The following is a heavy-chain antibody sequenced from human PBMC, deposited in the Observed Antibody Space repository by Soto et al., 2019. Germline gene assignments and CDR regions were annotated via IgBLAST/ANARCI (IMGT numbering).Heavy chain of an antibody. V-gene: IGHV3-30*03. CDR2: ISYDGSDK. CDR1: GFTFSSYG. D-gene: IGHD5-12*01. Sequence: PGGSLRLSCAASGFTFSSYGMHWVRQAPGKGLEWVAVISYDGSDKYYADSVKGRFTISRDNSNNTLYLQMDSLRAEDTAVYYCARASQARDLDYWGQGTLVTVSS. J-gene: IGHJ4*02. CDR3: ARASQARDLDY.